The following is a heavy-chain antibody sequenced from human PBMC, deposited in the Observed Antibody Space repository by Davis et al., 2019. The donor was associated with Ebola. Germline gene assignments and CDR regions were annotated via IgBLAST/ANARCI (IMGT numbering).Heavy chain of an antibody. J-gene: IGHJ4*02. CDR2: ISQSGST. CDR1: GDSISSSNW. Sequence: SETLSLTCAVSGDSISSSNWWSWVRQPPGKGLEWIGEISQSGSTYYNPSLKSRVTISVDTSKNQFSLKLSSVTAADTAVYYCARRTYYYDSSGYWFDYWGQGTLVTVSS. CDR3: ARRTYYYDSSGYWFDY. D-gene: IGHD3-22*01. V-gene: IGHV4-4*02.